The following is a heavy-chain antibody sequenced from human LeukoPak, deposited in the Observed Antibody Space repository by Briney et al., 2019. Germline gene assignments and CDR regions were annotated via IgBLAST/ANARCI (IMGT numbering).Heavy chain of an antibody. Sequence: GGSLRLSCAAAGFTFRSYAMSWVRQAPGKGLEWVSTISGSDGSTYYADSVKGRFTISRDNAKNSLYLQMNSLRAEDTAVYYCARSLLGSCTGGTCYIDYYGMDVWGQGTTVTVSS. CDR1: GFTFRSYA. CDR3: ARSLLGSCTGGTCYIDYYGMDV. D-gene: IGHD2-15*01. CDR2: ISGSDGST. J-gene: IGHJ6*02. V-gene: IGHV3-23*01.